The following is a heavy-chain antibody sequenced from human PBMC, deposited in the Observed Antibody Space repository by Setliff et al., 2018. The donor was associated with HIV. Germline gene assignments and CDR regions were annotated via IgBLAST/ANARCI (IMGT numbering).Heavy chain of an antibody. D-gene: IGHD4-4*01. CDR2: IIPIFGTA. V-gene: IGHV1-69*13. CDR3: AKDGPTVIEGSYMDV. CDR1: GGTFSSYV. J-gene: IGHJ6*03. Sequence: ASVKVSCKASGGTFSSYVISWVRQAPGQGLEWMGGIIPIFGTANYAQKFQGRVTITADESTSTVYLEVSGLRFEDTAVYFCAKDGPTVIEGSYMDVWGKGTTVTVSS.